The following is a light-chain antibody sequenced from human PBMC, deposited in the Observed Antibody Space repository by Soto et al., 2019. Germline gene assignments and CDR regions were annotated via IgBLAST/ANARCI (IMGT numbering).Light chain of an antibody. Sequence: QSVLTQSPSASASLGASVKLTCTLSSGHSSYAIAWHQQQPEKGPRYLMKLNSDGSHSKGDGIPDRFSGSSSGAERYLTISSLQSEDEADYYCQTWGTGIHGVFGGGTKL. CDR3: QTWGTGIHGV. J-gene: IGLJ2*01. CDR2: LNSDGSH. CDR1: SGHSSYA. V-gene: IGLV4-69*01.